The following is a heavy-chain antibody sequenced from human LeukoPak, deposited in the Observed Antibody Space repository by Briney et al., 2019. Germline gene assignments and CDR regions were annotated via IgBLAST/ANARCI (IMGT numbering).Heavy chain of an antibody. CDR2: IYTSGST. CDR1: GGSISSSSYY. CDR3: ARDTKVARGFDY. J-gene: IGHJ4*02. D-gene: IGHD2-15*01. V-gene: IGHV4-61*02. Sequence: PSETLSLTCTVSGGSISSSSYYWSWIRQPAGKGLEWIGRIYTSGSTNYNPSLKSRVTMSVDTSKNQFSLKLSSVTAADTAVYYCARDTKVARGFDYWGQGTLVTVSS.